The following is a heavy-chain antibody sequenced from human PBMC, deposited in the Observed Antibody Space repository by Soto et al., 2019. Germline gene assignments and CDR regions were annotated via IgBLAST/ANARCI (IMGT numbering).Heavy chain of an antibody. D-gene: IGHD2-8*02. V-gene: IGHV4-34*01. J-gene: IGHJ4*02. CDR2: INHSGST. Sequence: PSETLSLTCAVYGGSFSGYYWSWIRRPPGKGLEWIGEINHSGSTNYNPSLKSRVTVSVDTSKNQFSLKLKSVTAADTAVYYCARGIAKTLVVEMDAPDKYYLDSWGQGTLVTVSS. CDR3: ARGIAKTLVVEMDAPDKYYLDS. CDR1: GGSFSGYY.